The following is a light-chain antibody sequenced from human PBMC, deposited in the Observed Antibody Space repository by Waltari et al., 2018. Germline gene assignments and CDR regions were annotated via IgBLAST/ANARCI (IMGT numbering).Light chain of an antibody. CDR2: EVS. Sequence: QSALTQPASVSGSPGQSITISCTGTISDVGNYNLVSWYQHHPGKVPKLILYEVSERPSGVSNRFSGSKSGNTASLTISGLQAEDEADYYCCSYARYTSLVFGGGTRLTVL. V-gene: IGLV2-23*02. CDR3: CSYARYTSLV. CDR1: ISDVGNYNL. J-gene: IGLJ3*02.